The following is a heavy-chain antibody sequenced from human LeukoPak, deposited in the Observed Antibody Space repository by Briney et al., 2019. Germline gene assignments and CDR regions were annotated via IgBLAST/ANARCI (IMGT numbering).Heavy chain of an antibody. CDR3: ARDDYSGSEFATKSLIDY. V-gene: IGHV3-30*04. Sequence: GRSLRLSCVASGFTFRSSAMHWVRQAPGKGLEWVAVISYDETNKYYADSVKGRVSISRDNSKNTVYLQMNSLKVEDTAVYYCARDDYSGSEFATKSLIDYWGQGTLVTVSS. D-gene: IGHD4-11*01. CDR1: GFTFRSSA. CDR2: ISYDETNK. J-gene: IGHJ4*02.